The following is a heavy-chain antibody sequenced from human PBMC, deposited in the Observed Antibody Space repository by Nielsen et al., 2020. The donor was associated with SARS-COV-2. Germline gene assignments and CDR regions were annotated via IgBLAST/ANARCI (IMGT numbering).Heavy chain of an antibody. Sequence: WIRQPPGKGLEWVSGFSASGGDTYYADSVKGRFTISRDNSKNTLYLQMNSLRAEDTAVYYCARDPYYYGSGGYYNVYYGMDVWGQGTTVTVSS. D-gene: IGHD3-10*01. CDR2: FSASGGDT. V-gene: IGHV3-23*01. J-gene: IGHJ6*02. CDR3: ARDPYYYGSGGYYNVYYGMDV.